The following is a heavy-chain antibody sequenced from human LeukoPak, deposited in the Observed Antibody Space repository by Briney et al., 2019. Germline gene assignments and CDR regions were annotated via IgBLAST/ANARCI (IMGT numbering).Heavy chain of an antibody. CDR1: GFTFSSYG. CDR3: AREDYDTSGFYYYFHGMDV. CDR2: ISYDGSNK. Sequence: GGSLRLSCAASGFTFSSYGMHWVRQAPGKGLEWVAVISYDGSNKYYADSVKGRFTISRDNSKNTLYLQMNSLRAEDTAVYYCAREDYDTSGFYYYFHGMDVWGQGTTVTVSS. J-gene: IGHJ6*02. D-gene: IGHD3-22*01. V-gene: IGHV3-30*03.